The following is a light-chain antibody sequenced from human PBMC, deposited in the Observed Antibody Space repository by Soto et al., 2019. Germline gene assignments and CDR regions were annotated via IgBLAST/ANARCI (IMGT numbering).Light chain of an antibody. Sequence: DSQMTQSPSSLSASVGVRFTITCRASQVISNYLAWYQQKTGKVPKLLIYGASALQSGVPSRFSGSGSGTDFNLTISSLQTEDVATYYCQKYISAPRTIGPGPKVDIK. CDR3: QKYISAPRT. J-gene: IGKJ3*01. CDR2: GAS. V-gene: IGKV1-27*01. CDR1: QVISNY.